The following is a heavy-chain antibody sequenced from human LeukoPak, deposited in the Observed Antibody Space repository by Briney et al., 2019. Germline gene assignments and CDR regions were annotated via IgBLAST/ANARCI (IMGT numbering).Heavy chain of an antibody. CDR2: VYTSGST. CDR3: ARGRWDGDAYYYYYYGMDV. CDR1: GGSMSSYY. Sequence: ETLSLTCTVSGGSMSSYYWSWIRQTAGKGLEWIGRVYTSGSTNYNPSLKSRVTMSVDTSKNQFSLNLSSVTAADTAVYYCARGRWDGDAYYYYYYGMDVWGQGTTVTVSS. V-gene: IGHV4-4*07. J-gene: IGHJ6*02. D-gene: IGHD4-17*01.